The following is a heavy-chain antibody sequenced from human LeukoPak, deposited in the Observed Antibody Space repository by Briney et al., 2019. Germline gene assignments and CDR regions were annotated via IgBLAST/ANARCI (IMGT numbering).Heavy chain of an antibody. V-gene: IGHV3-21*01. J-gene: IGHJ5*02. CDR1: GFTFSSYS. Sequence: GGSLRLSCAASGFTFSSYSMNWVRQAPGKGLEWVSSISSSSSYIYYADSVKGRFTISRDNAKNSLYLQMNSLRAEDTAVYYCARDVWPPNPPPAVTISWFDPWGQGTLVTVSS. CDR2: ISSSSSYI. CDR3: ARDVWPPNPPPAVTISWFDP. D-gene: IGHD3-16*01.